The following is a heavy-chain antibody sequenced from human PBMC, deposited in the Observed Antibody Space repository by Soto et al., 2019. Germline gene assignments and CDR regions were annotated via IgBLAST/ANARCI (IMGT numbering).Heavy chain of an antibody. D-gene: IGHD1-1*01. Sequence: EVQLVESGGGLVKPGGSLRLSCAASEFSVGNAWMRWVRQAPGKGLEWVGRIKSETDGGTTDYAAPVKGRFTISRDDSKNTLYLQMNSLKTEDTAVYYCTTAPRGYFGPSEPWGQGTLVTVSS. CDR1: EFSVGNAW. CDR3: TTAPRGYFGPSEP. V-gene: IGHV3-15*01. CDR2: IKSETDGGTT. J-gene: IGHJ5*02.